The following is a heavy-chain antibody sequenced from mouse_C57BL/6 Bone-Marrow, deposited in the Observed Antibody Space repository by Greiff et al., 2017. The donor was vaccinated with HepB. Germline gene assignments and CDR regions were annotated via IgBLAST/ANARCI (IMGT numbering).Heavy chain of an antibody. CDR3: AILLRYFDV. CDR1: GYAFSSSW. V-gene: IGHV1-82*01. CDR2: IYPGDGDT. J-gene: IGHJ1*03. D-gene: IGHD1-1*01. Sequence: VKLMESGPELVKPGASVKISCKASGYAFSSSWMNWVKQRPGKGLEWIGRIYPGDGDTNYNGKFKGKATLTADKSSSTAYMQLSSLTSEDSAVYFCAILLRYFDVWGTGTTVTVSS.